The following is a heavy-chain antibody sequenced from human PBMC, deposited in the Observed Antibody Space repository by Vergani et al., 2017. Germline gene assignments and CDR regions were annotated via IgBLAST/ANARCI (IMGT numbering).Heavy chain of an antibody. D-gene: IGHD2-21*02. CDR1: GDSISRGGYY. Sequence: QVQLQESGPGLVKPSQTLSLTCTVSGDSISRGGYYWNWIRQHPGKGLEWIGYIYYSGSTNYNSSLKSRVSMSVDTSKNQFSLRLSSVTDADTAVYYCAREVGTEGFDYWGQGTLVTVSS. V-gene: IGHV4-31*03. J-gene: IGHJ4*02. CDR3: AREVGTEGFDY. CDR2: IYYSGST.